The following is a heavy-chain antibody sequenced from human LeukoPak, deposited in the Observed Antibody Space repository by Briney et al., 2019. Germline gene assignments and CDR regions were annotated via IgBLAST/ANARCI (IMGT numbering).Heavy chain of an antibody. D-gene: IGHD3-9*01. J-gene: IGHJ6*03. CDR3: ARERLGGFDWYYCMDV. V-gene: IGHV3-23*01. CDR2: IGDSGGST. Sequence: GGSLRLSCAASGFTFSNYAMNWVRQAPGKGLEWVSGIGDSGGSTYYADSVKGRFTISRDNSKNTLYLQMASLRAEDTAVYYCARERLGGFDWYYCMDVWGKGTTVTVSS. CDR1: GFTFSNYA.